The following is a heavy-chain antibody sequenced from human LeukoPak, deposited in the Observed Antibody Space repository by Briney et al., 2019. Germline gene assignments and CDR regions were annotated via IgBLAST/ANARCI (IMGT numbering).Heavy chain of an antibody. CDR2: KNPNSGNT. Sequence: ASVKVSCKASGYTFTSYDINWVRQATGQGLEWMGWKNPNSGNTGYAQKFQGRVTITRNTSISTAYMELSSLRSENTAVYYCAVAAANTRLGDALDIWGQGTMVTVSS. D-gene: IGHD6-13*01. V-gene: IGHV1-8*03. J-gene: IGHJ3*02. CDR3: AVAAANTRLGDALDI. CDR1: GYTFTSYD.